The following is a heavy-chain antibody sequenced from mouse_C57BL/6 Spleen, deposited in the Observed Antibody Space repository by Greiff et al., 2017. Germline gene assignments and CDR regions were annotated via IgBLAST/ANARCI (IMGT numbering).Heavy chain of an antibody. CDR1: GYAFSSSW. V-gene: IGHV1-82*01. Sequence: VQLQQSGPELVKPGASVKISCKASGYAFSSSWMNWVKQRPGKGLEWIGRIYPGDGDTNYNGKFKGKATLTADKSSSTAYMQLSSLTSEDSAVYFCARSGYYDCESLAYWGQGTLVTVSA. D-gene: IGHD2-4*01. CDR3: ARSGYYDCESLAY. J-gene: IGHJ3*01. CDR2: IYPGDGDT.